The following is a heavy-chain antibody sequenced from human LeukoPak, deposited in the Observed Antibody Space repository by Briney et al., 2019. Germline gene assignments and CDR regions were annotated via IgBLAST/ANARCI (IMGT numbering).Heavy chain of an antibody. J-gene: IGHJ4*02. CDR2: ISSSAHKI. Sequence: SGGSLRLSCVGSGFTFSNYAMSWVRQAPGKGLDWVSVISSSAHKIRYADSVRGRFTISRDNSENTVYLQMNNLRGEDTAIYYCAGRITGYSSGYVFWGQGTLVTVSS. D-gene: IGHD5-18*01. V-gene: IGHV3-23*01. CDR1: GFTFSNYA. CDR3: AGRITGYSSGYVF.